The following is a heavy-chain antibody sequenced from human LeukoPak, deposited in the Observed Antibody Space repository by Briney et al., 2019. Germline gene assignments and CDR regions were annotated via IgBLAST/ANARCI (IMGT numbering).Heavy chain of an antibody. CDR1: GGSISSSSYY. J-gene: IGHJ5*02. CDR3: AREVVVVVAATRWDWFDP. V-gene: IGHV4-39*07. D-gene: IGHD2-15*01. CDR2: IYYSGST. Sequence: PSETLSLTCTVSGGSISSSSYYWGWIRQPPGKGLEWIGSIYYSGSTYYNPSLKSRVTISVDTSKNQFSLKLSSVTAADTAVYYCAREVVVVVAATRWDWFDPWGQGTLVTVSS.